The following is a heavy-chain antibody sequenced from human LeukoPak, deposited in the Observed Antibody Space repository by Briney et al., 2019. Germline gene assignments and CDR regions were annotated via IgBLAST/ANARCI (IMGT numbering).Heavy chain of an antibody. D-gene: IGHD3-10*01. CDR1: GGSISCSSYY. Sequence: SETLSLTCTVSGGSISCSSYYWGWIRQPPGKGLEWIGSIYYSGSAYYNPSLKSRVTISVDASKNQFSLKLSSVTAADTAVYYCARHGPYGSGSYSLDYWGQGTLVTVSS. V-gene: IGHV4-39*01. J-gene: IGHJ4*02. CDR2: IYYSGSA. CDR3: ARHGPYGSGSYSLDY.